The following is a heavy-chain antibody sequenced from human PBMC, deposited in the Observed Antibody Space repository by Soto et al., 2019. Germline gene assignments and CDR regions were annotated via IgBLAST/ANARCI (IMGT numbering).Heavy chain of an antibody. CDR1: VVSISSGNYC. V-gene: IGHV4-30-4*01. D-gene: IGHD3-10*01. J-gene: IGHJ4*02. CDR2: IYYSGST. Sequence: PSETLSLTCTFSVVSISSGNYCCSWIRQPPGKGLEWIGYIYYSGSTYYNPSLKSRVTISVDASKNQFSLKLSSVTAADTAVYYCARSHGSGSYYNEYWGQGTLVNGSS. CDR3: ARSHGSGSYYNEY.